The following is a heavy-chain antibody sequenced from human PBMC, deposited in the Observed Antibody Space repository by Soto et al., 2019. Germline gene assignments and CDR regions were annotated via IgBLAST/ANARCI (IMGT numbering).Heavy chain of an antibody. CDR3: GKGHSTTFGVYDSFGMDV. Sequence: EVQLWESGGGLVQPGGSLRLSCVASGFTFSDYGMSWVRQAPGKGLEWVAGITAFGGGTYNADSVEGRFTISRDNSKRTVYLKVNSLRPEDTAIYYCGKGHSTTFGVYDSFGMDVWGHGTTVTVSS. V-gene: IGHV3-23*01. CDR1: GFTFSDYG. CDR2: ITAFGGGT. J-gene: IGHJ6*02. D-gene: IGHD2-2*01.